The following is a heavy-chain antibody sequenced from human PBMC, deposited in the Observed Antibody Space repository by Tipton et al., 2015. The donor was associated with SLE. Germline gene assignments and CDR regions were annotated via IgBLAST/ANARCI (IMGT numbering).Heavy chain of an antibody. Sequence: LRLPCAVYGGPFSGYYWSWIRQPPGKGLEWIGEINHSGSTNYNPSLKGRVPISVDTSKNQFSLKLSSVTAADTAVYYCARCSSGSPLDYWGQGTLVTVSS. V-gene: IGHV4-34*01. J-gene: IGHJ4*02. CDR1: GGPFSGYY. D-gene: IGHD3-10*01. CDR3: ARCSSGSPLDY. CDR2: INHSGST.